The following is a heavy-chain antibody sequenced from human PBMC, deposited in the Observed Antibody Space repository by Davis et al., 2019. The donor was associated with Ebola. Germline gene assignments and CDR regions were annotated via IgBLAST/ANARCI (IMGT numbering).Heavy chain of an antibody. CDR3: ARADTFNL. CDR1: GYRFPSYC. J-gene: IGHJ3*01. Sequence: GGSLRLSCKVSGYRFPSYCIGWVRQTPGKCLEWMGIIYPGDSETRYSPSFQGQVTISADKSITTAYLQWSSLKASDTAMYYCARADTFNLWGQGTMVTVSS. V-gene: IGHV5-51*01. CDR2: IYPGDSET.